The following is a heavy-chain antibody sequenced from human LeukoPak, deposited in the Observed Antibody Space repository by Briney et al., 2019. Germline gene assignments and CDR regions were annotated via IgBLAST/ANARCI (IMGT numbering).Heavy chain of an antibody. J-gene: IGHJ5*01. CDR2: IYYSGHT. CDR1: GGSISSSSHY. CDR3: ARLGYSVNWTDC. D-gene: IGHD6-13*01. Sequence: SETLSLTCAVSGGSISSSSHYWGWIRQPPGKRLEWIGSIYYSGHTYYNPSLKSRVTISVDTSKNQFSLRLSSVTAADMAVYFCARLGYSVNWTDCWGQGTLVTVSS. V-gene: IGHV4-39*01.